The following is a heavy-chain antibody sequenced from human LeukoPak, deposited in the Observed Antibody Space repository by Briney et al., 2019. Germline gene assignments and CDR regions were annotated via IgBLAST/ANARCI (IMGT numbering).Heavy chain of an antibody. Sequence: GGSLRLSCAASGFTFSYYGMHWVRQAPGKGLEWVAVISYDGSNKYYADSVKGRFTISRDNSKNTLYLQMNSLRAEDTAVYYCAKFETGDDAFDIWGQGTMVTVSS. CDR2: ISYDGSNK. J-gene: IGHJ3*02. D-gene: IGHD7-27*01. CDR1: GFTFSYYG. V-gene: IGHV3-30*18. CDR3: AKFETGDDAFDI.